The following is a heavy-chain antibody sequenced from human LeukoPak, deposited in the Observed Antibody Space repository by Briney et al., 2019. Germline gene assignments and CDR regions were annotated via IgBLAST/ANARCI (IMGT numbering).Heavy chain of an antibody. CDR3: TIDLTTGFSSAWHLAY. D-gene: IGHD6-19*01. V-gene: IGHV3-23*01. CDR1: VLILKNCP. CDR2: TNGDEGST. Sequence: GGSLTLSCAPSVLILKNCPVSGVRQAPGRALECLTVTNGDEGSTQYDASVRRHFVITTENSTSNSFLHMNSLRAEDKAVYYCTIDLTTGFSSAWHLAYWGQGTLVTVSS. J-gene: IGHJ4*02.